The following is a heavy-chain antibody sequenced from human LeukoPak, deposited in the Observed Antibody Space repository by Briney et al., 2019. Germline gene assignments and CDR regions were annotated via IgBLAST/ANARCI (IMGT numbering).Heavy chain of an antibody. Sequence: SETLSLTCTVSDDSINSGYFWGWIRQPPGKRLEWIGSVSQGGTIHYNPSLKSRVTISIDTSKNQFSLSLSSVTAADTAMYYCARDSGTTGEVKFDPWGQGILVTVSS. CDR1: DDSINSGYF. CDR2: VSQGGTI. CDR3: ARDSGTTGEVKFDP. V-gene: IGHV4-38-2*02. J-gene: IGHJ5*02. D-gene: IGHD3-10*01.